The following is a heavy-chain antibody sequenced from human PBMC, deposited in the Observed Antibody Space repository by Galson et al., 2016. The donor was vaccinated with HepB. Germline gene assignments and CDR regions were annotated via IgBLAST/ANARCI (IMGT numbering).Heavy chain of an antibody. CDR2: INPGNGDT. CDR1: GYTFTNYA. CDR3: AREGSYYTLDY. Sequence: SVKVSCRAPGYTFTNYAMHWVRQAPGQRLEWVGWINPGNGDTKYSQKFQGRVTISRDTSASTAYMEPRSLISEDTAVYYCAREGSYYTLDYWGQGTLVTVSS. J-gene: IGHJ4*02. V-gene: IGHV1-3*01. D-gene: IGHD1-26*01.